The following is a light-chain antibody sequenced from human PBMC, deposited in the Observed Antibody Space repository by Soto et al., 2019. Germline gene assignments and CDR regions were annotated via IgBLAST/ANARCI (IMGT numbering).Light chain of an antibody. CDR3: HQDQILWT. CDR1: QTIYSN. Sequence: DIGIPIFKESLSVSPGERATLSCRDSQTIYSNVAWYQQRPGQPPSLLIYRSSSRATGIPARFSGSGSGTEFTLTINSLPSEDSAVYYCHQDQILWTFAQGTNVAIK. J-gene: IGKJ1*01. CDR2: RSS. V-gene: IGKV3-15*01.